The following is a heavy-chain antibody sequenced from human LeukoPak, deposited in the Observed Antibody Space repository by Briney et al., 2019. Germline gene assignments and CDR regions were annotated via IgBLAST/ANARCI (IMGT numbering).Heavy chain of an antibody. Sequence: ASVKVSCKASGYTFTGYYMHWVRQAPGQGLEWMGRINPNSGGTNYAQKFQGRVTMTRDTSVSTAYMELSRLRSDDTAVYYCARESYGDYEIGWGQGTLVTVSS. J-gene: IGHJ4*02. CDR3: ARESYGDYEIG. CDR1: GYTFTGYY. D-gene: IGHD4-17*01. V-gene: IGHV1-2*06. CDR2: INPNSGGT.